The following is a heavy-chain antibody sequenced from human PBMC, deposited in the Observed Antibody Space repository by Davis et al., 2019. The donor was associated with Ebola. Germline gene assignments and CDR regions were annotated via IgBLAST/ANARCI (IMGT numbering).Heavy chain of an antibody. D-gene: IGHD3-16*01. V-gene: IGHV4-59*01. CDR1: GGSISSYY. J-gene: IGHJ4*02. CDR3: ARLYYDYIWGSYGHFDY. CDR2: IYYSGST. Sequence: SETLSLTCTVPGGSISSYYWSWIRQPPGKGLEWTGYIYYSGSTNYNPSLKSRVTISVDTSKNQFSLKLSSVTAADTAVYYCARLYYDYIWGSYGHFDYWGQGTLVTVSS.